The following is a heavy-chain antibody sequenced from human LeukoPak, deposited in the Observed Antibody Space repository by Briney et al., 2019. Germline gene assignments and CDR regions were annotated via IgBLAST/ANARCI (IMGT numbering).Heavy chain of an antibody. D-gene: IGHD3-10*01. CDR1: GGTFSSYA. CDR3: ARVHYYGSGIQRTNYGMDV. V-gene: IGHV1-69*13. CDR2: IIPIFGTA. J-gene: IGHJ6*02. Sequence: GASVKVSCKASGGTFSSYAISWVRQAPGQGLEWMGGIIPIFGTANYAQKFQGRVTITADESTSTAYMELSSLRSEDTAVYYCARVHYYGSGIQRTNYGMDVWGQGTTVTVSS.